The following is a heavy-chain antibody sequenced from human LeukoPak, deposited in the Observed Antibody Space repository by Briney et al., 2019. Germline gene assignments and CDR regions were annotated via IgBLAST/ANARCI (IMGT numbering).Heavy chain of an antibody. V-gene: IGHV1-46*01. CDR1: GGTFSSYA. D-gene: IGHD6-13*01. J-gene: IGHJ6*02. CDR3: ARDLAAAEIYYYYYGMDV. CDR2: INPSGGST. Sequence: ASVKVSCKASGGTFSSYAISWERQAPGQGLEWMGIINPSGGSTSYAQKFQGRVTMTRDTSTSTVYMELSSLRSEDTAVYYCARDLAAAEIYYYYYGMDVWGQGTTVTVSS.